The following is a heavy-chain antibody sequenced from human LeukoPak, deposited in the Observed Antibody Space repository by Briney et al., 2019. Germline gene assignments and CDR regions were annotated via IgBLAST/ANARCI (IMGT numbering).Heavy chain of an antibody. CDR2: INLNSGDT. J-gene: IGHJ4*02. V-gene: IGHV1-2*02. CDR3: ARDTSKDGHNLFYL. Sequence: GASVKVSCKASGYTFSRYYIHWVRQAPGQGLEWMGWINLNSGDTNFAQKFQGRVTMTRDTSISTAYLELSRLRSDDTAVYYCARDTSKDGHNLFYLWGQGTLVTVSS. D-gene: IGHD5-24*01. CDR1: GYTFSRYY.